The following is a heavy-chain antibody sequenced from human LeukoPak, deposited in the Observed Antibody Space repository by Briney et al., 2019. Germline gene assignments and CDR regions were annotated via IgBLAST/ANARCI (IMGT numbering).Heavy chain of an antibody. CDR2: INPHSGVT. Sequence: ASVTVSFKASGCTFTSYYIHWVRQARGQGRDGMGYINPHSGVTSSPQNFQGTVTMTTATSISAAYMELSSLISDDTAMYYCVREGNELLSKNFDYWGPGTLVTVSS. CDR3: VREGNELLSKNFDY. D-gene: IGHD2-21*02. V-gene: IGHV1-2*02. CDR1: GCTFTSYY. J-gene: IGHJ4*02.